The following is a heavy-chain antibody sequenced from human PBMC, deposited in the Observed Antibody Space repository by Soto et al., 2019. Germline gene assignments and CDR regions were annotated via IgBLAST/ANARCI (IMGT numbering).Heavy chain of an antibody. D-gene: IGHD1-26*01. Sequence: GESLKISCAASGFTFSSYGMHWVRQAPGKGLEWVAVIWYDGSNKYYADSVKGRFTISRDNSKNTLYLQMNSLRAEDTAVYYCARGDNSGSYYDYFDYWGQGTLVTVSS. J-gene: IGHJ4*02. CDR3: ARGDNSGSYYDYFDY. V-gene: IGHV3-33*01. CDR1: GFTFSSYG. CDR2: IWYDGSNK.